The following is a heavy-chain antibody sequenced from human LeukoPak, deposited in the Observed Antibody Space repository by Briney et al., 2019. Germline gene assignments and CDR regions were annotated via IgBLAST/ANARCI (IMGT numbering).Heavy chain of an antibody. CDR1: GGSISSYY. Sequence: SETLSLTGTVSGGSISSYYWSWIRQPAGKGLEWIGRIYTSGSTNYNPSLKNPVTTSVDTSKTQFSLKLSSVTAADTAVYYCARVAAAHGFDPWGQGTLVTVSS. D-gene: IGHD6-13*01. CDR2: IYTSGST. J-gene: IGHJ5*02. V-gene: IGHV4-4*07. CDR3: ARVAAAHGFDP.